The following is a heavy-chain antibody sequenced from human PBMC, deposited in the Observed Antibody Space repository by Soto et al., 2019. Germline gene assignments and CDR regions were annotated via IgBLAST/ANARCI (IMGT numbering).Heavy chain of an antibody. J-gene: IGHJ4*02. CDR2: ISHSSSHM. V-gene: IGHV3-21*01. D-gene: IGHD3-22*01. CDR1: GFVFRTYN. Sequence: GGSLRLSCVVSGFVFRTYNMNWVRQAPGGGLEWVSSISHSSSHMKYADSVKGRFTISRDNTRNSLYLQMNSLRAEDTAIYYCARIKDYFDISGHASDYWGQGTLVTVSS. CDR3: ARIKDYFDISGHASDY.